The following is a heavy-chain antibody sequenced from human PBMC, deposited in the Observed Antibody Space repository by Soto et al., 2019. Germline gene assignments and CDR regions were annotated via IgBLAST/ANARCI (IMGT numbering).Heavy chain of an antibody. V-gene: IGHV3-48*01. J-gene: IGHJ4*02. CDR2: ISSSIITI. CDR3: ARVPLRYFDWYPD. D-gene: IGHD3-9*01. CDR1: GFTFSSYS. Sequence: GGSLRLSCAASGFTFSSYSMNWVRQAPGKGLEWVSYISSSIITIYYADSVKGRFTISRDNAKNSLYLQMNSLRAEDTAVYYCARVPLRYFDWYPDWGQGTLVTVSS.